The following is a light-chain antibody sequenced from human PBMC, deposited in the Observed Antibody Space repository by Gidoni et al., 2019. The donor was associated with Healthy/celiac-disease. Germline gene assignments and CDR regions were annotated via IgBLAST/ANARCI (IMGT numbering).Light chain of an antibody. J-gene: IGKJ1*01. CDR3: RQSYSTPRT. CDR1: QSISSY. V-gene: IGKV1-39*01. Sequence: DIQMTQSPSSLSASVGDRVTITCRASQSISSYLTWYQQKPGKAPKLLIYSASSLQSGVPSRLSGSSSGTDFTLTISSLQPEDFATYYCRQSYSTPRTFGQGTKVEIK. CDR2: SAS.